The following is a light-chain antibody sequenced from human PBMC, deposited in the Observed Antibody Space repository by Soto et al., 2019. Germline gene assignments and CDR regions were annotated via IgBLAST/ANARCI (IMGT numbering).Light chain of an antibody. CDR1: QSVSSS. CDR2: GAS. J-gene: IGKJ1*01. CDR3: QHYNNWPRT. V-gene: IGKV3-15*01. Sequence: EIVMTQSPATPSVSPGERATLSCRASQSVSSSLAWYQQKPGQAPRLLIYGASTRATGIPARFSGSGSGTDFTLTISSLQSEDFAVYYCQHYNNWPRTFGQGTKVEIK.